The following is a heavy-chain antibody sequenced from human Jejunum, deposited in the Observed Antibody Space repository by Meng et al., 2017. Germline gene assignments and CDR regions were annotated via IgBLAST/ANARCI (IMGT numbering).Heavy chain of an antibody. D-gene: IGHD5-24*01. V-gene: IGHV3-74*01. CDR1: GFSFSNFW. CDR2: IIGDGSST. CDR3: VREGEHDYNFDF. Sequence: GGSLRLSCAASGFSFSNFWMHWVRQIPGKGLEWVSRIIGDGSSTNYADSVKGRFTISRDNAKNSLYLQMNSLRAEDAAVYYCVREGEHDYNFDFWGQGTLVTVSS. J-gene: IGHJ4*02.